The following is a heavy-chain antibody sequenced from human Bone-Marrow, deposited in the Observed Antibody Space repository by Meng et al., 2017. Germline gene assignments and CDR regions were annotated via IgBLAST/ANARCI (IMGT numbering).Heavy chain of an antibody. J-gene: IGHJ4*02. CDR1: GFTFSSYA. CDR2: ISGSGGST. Sequence: GGSLRLSCAASGFTFSSYAMHWVRQAPGKGLEWVSAISGSGGSTYYADSVKGRFTISRDNSKNTLYLQMNSLRAEDTAVYYCAKVRVEMATIYYFDYWGQGTLVTVSS. CDR3: AKVRVEMATIYYFDY. D-gene: IGHD5-24*01. V-gene: IGHV3-23*01.